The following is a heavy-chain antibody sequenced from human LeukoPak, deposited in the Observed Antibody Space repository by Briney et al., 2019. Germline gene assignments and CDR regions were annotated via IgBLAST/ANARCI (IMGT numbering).Heavy chain of an antibody. CDR1: GGSISSYY. Sequence: SETLSLTCTVSGGSISSYYWSWIRQPPGEGLEWIGYIYYSGSTNYNPSLKSRVTISVDTSKNQFSLKLSSVTAADTAVYYCARDAYSGYDFDYWGQGTLVTVSS. V-gene: IGHV4-59*01. D-gene: IGHD5-12*01. CDR3: ARDAYSGYDFDY. CDR2: IYYSGST. J-gene: IGHJ4*02.